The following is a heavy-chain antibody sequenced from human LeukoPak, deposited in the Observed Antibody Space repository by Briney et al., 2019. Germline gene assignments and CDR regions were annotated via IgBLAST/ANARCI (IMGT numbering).Heavy chain of an antibody. Sequence: ASVKVSCKASGYTFTSYGISWVRQAPGQGLEWMGWISAYNGNTNYAQKFQGWVTMTRDTSISTAYMELSRLRSDDTAVYYCARWVSGLGYWGQGTLVTVSS. D-gene: IGHD2-8*01. CDR3: ARWVSGLGY. V-gene: IGHV1-18*01. CDR2: ISAYNGNT. CDR1: GYTFTSYG. J-gene: IGHJ4*02.